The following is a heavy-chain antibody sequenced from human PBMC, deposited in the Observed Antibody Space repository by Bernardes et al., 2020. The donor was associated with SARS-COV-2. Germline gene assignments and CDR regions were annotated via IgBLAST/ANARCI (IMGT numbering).Heavy chain of an antibody. CDR3: ARDLDSSAYTFDY. CDR1: GFTFSSYS. Sequence: GGSLRLSCSASGFTFSSYSMNWVRQAPGKGLEWVSSISSSISYIYYADSVKVRFTISSANAKNSLYLQMNSLRDEDKAVYYCARDLDSSAYTFDYGGQVTLVSFSS. D-gene: IGHD6-6*01. CDR2: ISSSISYI. J-gene: IGHJ4*02. V-gene: IGHV3-21*01.